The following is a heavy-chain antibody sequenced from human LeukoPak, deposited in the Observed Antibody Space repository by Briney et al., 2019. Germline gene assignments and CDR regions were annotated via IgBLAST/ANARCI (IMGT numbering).Heavy chain of an antibody. CDR1: GDSISSGSYY. CDR2: IYDTRKT. Sequence: PSETLSLTCTVSGDSISSGSYYRGWIRQPPGKGLQWIGSIYDTRKTYYSPSLNSRVTISVDTSRNQLSLKLSSVTAADTAVYYCARHCSGDLCAAYYYYYYSDVWGKGTTVTVSS. D-gene: IGHD2-8*02. J-gene: IGHJ6*03. CDR3: ARHCSGDLCAAYYYYYYSDV. V-gene: IGHV4-39*01.